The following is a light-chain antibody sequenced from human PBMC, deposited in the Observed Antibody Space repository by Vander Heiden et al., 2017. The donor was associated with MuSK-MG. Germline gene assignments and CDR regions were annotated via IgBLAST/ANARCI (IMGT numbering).Light chain of an antibody. CDR2: DDS. J-gene: IGLJ1*01. V-gene: IGLV3-21*03. CDR1: NIGSKS. Sequence: SYVLPQPPSVSVAPGKTARITCGGHNIGSKSVHWYQQKPGQAPVLVVYDDSDRPSGIPERFSGSNSGNTATLTISRVEAGDEADYYCQVWDSSSDQLYVFGTGTKVTVL. CDR3: QVWDSSSDQLYV.